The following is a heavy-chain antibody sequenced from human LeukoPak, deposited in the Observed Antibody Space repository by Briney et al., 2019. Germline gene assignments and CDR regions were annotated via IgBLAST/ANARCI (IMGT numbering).Heavy chain of an antibody. CDR2: INHSGST. J-gene: IGHJ4*02. Sequence: SETLSLTCAVYGGSFSGYHWSWIRQPPGKGLEWIGEINHSGSTNYNPSLKSRVTISVDTSKNQFSLKLSSVTAADTAVYYCAREQTYYYDSSGYRGYFDYWGQGTLVTVSS. CDR1: GGSFSGYH. CDR3: AREQTYYYDSSGYRGYFDY. V-gene: IGHV4-34*01. D-gene: IGHD3-22*01.